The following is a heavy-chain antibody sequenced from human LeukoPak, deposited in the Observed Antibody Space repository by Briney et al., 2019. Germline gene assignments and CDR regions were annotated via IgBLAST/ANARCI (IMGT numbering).Heavy chain of an antibody. Sequence: SETLSLTCTVSGGSISGWYWSWIRQPPGKGLEWIGYVYGSGYTNYNPSLKSRVTMSIDTSKNHFSLKLTSVTAADTATYYCARETSLAGFASGLGFNYWGQGILVTVSS. CDR2: VYGSGYT. CDR1: GGSISGWY. J-gene: IGHJ4*02. D-gene: IGHD6-19*01. V-gene: IGHV4-59*01. CDR3: ARETSLAGFASGLGFNY.